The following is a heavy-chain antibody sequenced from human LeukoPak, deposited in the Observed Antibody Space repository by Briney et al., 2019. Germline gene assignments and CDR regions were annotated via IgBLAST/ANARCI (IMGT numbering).Heavy chain of an antibody. CDR2: IGTTSGAI. J-gene: IGHJ4*02. Sequence: PGGSLRLSCAASGFTFNAFGMNWVRQAPGKRLEWVSYIGTTSGAIYYADSVKGRSTISRDSAKNSLYLQMNSLRAEDTAVYYCARFRTWGDKAFDYWGQGTLVTVSS. CDR3: ARFRTWGDKAFDY. V-gene: IGHV3-48*01. CDR1: GFTFNAFG. D-gene: IGHD2-21*02.